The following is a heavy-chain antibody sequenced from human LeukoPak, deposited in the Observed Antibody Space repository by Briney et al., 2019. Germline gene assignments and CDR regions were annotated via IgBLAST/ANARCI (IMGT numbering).Heavy chain of an antibody. Sequence: PSETLSLTCAVYGGSFSGYYWSWIRQPPGKGLEWIGEINHSGSTNYNPSLKSRVTISVDTSKNQFSLKLSSVTAADTAVYHCARHLYREWYSSSWYYFDYWGQGTLVTVSS. V-gene: IGHV4-34*01. J-gene: IGHJ4*02. CDR2: INHSGST. CDR1: GGSFSGYY. CDR3: ARHLYREWYSSSWYYFDY. D-gene: IGHD6-13*01.